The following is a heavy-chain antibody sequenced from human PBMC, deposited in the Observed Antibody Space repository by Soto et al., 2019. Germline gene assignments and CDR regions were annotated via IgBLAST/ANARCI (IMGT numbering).Heavy chain of an antibody. CDR3: ARYSFSLSNWFDP. J-gene: IGHJ5*02. CDR1: GGSISSGGYY. V-gene: IGHV4-31*03. CDR2: MSYSGST. Sequence: SETLSLTCTVSGGSISSGGYYWSWIRQHPGKGLEWIAYMSYSGSTYYNPSLKSRVTISLDTSNNQFSLKLSSVTAADTAVYYCARYSFSLSNWFDPWGQGTLVTVSS. D-gene: IGHD1-26*01.